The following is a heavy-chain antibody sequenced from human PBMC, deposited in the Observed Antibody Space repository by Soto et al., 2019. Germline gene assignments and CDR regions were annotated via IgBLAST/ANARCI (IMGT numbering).Heavy chain of an antibody. CDR1: GFSFSTYW. D-gene: IGHD3-16*01. Sequence: EVQLVESGGGLVQPGGSLRLSCAASGFSFSTYWMSWVRQAPGKGLEWVANIKEDGHEKYYVDSVKGRFSISRDNAENSLYLQMNSLRAEDTAVFYCARTKGAVAFDIWGQGTMVTVSS. J-gene: IGHJ3*02. CDR3: ARTKGAVAFDI. V-gene: IGHV3-7*01. CDR2: IKEDGHEK.